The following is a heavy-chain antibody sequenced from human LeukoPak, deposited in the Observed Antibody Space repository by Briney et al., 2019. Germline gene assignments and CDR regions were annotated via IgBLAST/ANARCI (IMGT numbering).Heavy chain of an antibody. D-gene: IGHD2/OR15-2a*01. CDR2: IKEDGSEK. J-gene: IGHJ4*02. CDR3: ARLSADPDY. V-gene: IGHV3-7*03. Sequence: GGSLRLSCAASGFTFSRYWMTWVRQAPGKGLEWVANIKEDGSEKFYVDSAKGRFTTSRDNAKNSLYLQMNSLRADDTAVYYCARLSADPDYWGQGTLVTVSS. CDR1: GFTFSRYW.